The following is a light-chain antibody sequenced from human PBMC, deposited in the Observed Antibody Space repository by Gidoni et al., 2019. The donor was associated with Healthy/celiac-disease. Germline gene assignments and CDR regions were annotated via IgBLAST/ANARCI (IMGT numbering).Light chain of an antibody. V-gene: IGKV1-39*01. J-gene: IGKJ4*01. Sequence: DIQMTQSPSSLSASVGDRVTITCRASQSISSYLNWYQQKPGKAPKLLIYAASSLQSGVPSRFSGSGSGTDFTLTISSLQPEDFATYYCQQSYSTPEALTFGGGTKVEIK. CDR2: AAS. CDR1: QSISSY. CDR3: QQSYSTPEALT.